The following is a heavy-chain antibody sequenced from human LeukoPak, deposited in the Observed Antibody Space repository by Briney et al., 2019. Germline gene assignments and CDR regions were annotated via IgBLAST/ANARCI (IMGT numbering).Heavy chain of an antibody. V-gene: IGHV3-9*01. CDR1: GFTFDDYA. Sequence: GGSLRLSCAASGFTFDDYAMHWVRQAPGKGLEWVSGISWNSGSIGYADSVKGRFTISRDNAKNSLYLQMNSLRAEDTALYYCAKSVYYYYCGMDVWGQGTTVTVSS. CDR2: ISWNSGSI. CDR3: AKSVYYYYCGMDV. J-gene: IGHJ6*02.